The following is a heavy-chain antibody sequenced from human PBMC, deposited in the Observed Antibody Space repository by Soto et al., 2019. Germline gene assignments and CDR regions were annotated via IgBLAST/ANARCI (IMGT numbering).Heavy chain of an antibody. CDR2: TYNSVST. V-gene: IGHV4-31*03. D-gene: IGHD1-26*01. CDR1: GGSISRGGYY. J-gene: IGHJ6*02. CDR3: ARDEGGSYLQKDYYGMDV. Sequence: PSETLSLTCTVSGGSISRGGYYWSWIRQNPGKGLEWIGYTYNSVSTYYNPSLKSRVTISVDTSKNQFSLKLTSVTAADTAVYYCARDEGGSYLQKDYYGMDVWGQGTTVTVSS.